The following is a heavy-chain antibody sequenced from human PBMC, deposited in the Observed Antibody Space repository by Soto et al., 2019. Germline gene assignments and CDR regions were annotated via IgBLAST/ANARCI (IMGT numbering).Heavy chain of an antibody. D-gene: IGHD3-3*01. J-gene: IGHJ6*04. V-gene: IGHV3-33*01. CDR3: ARDRLMSILLTDV. CDR2: IWYDGSNE. CDR1: GFAFLTYG. Sequence: QVQLAESGGGVVQPGRSLRLSCAASGFAFLTYGMHWVRQAPGKGLEWVAVIWYDGSNEVYADSVKGRFTICRDNSKNTVYLQMNSLRAEDTAVYYCARDRLMSILLTDVWGKGTTVTVSS.